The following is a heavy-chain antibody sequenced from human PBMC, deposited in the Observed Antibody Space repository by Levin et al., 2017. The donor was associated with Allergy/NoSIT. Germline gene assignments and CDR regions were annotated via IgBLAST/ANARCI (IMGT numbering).Heavy chain of an antibody. V-gene: IGHV4-34*01. CDR1: GGSFSGYY. J-gene: IGHJ6*03. Sequence: ESLKISCAVYGGSFSGYYWSWIRQPPGKGLEWIGEINHSGSSNYNPSLKSRVTISVDTSKNQFSLKLSSVTAADTAVYYCARARRSYYMDVWGKGTTVTVSS. CDR3: ARARRSYYMDV. CDR2: INHSGSS.